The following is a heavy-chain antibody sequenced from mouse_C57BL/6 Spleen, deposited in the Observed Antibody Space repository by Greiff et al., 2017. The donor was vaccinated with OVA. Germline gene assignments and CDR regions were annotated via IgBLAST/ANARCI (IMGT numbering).Heavy chain of an antibody. CDR2: IWSDGST. Sequence: VKLMESGPGLVAPSQSLSITCTVSGFSLTSYGVHWVRQPPGKGLEWLVVIWSDGSTTYNSALKSRLSISKDNSKSQVFLKMNSLQTYDTAMYYCSRHRDTRYYAMYYWGQGTSVTVSS. CDR3: SRHRDTRYYAMYY. V-gene: IGHV2-6-1*01. J-gene: IGHJ4*01. D-gene: IGHD3-3*01. CDR1: GFSLTSYG.